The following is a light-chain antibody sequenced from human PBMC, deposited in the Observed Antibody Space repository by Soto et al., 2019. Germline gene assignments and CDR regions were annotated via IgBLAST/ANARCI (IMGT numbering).Light chain of an antibody. CDR2: EVN. CDR3: SSYTSSSPLVV. V-gene: IGLV2-14*01. CDR1: SSDVGGYNY. Sequence: QSVLTQPASVSGSPGQSITISCTGTSSDVGGYNYVSWYQQHPGKAPKLMIFEVNNRPSGVSNRFSGSKSGNTASLTISGLQAEDEADYYCSSYTSSSPLVVFGGGTQLTVL. J-gene: IGLJ2*01.